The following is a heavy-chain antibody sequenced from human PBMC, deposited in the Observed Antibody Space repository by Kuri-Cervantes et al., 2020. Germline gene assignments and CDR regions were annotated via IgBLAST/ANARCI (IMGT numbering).Heavy chain of an antibody. Sequence: SLKISCAASGFTFSSYAMHWVRQAPGKGLEWVAVISYDGSNKYYADSVKGRFNISRDNSKNTLYLQMNSLSAEDTAVYYCARDAGAHHFDYWGQGTLVTVSS. CDR3: ARDAGAHHFDY. CDR2: ISYDGSNK. CDR1: GFTFSSYA. V-gene: IGHV3-30-3*01. J-gene: IGHJ4*02.